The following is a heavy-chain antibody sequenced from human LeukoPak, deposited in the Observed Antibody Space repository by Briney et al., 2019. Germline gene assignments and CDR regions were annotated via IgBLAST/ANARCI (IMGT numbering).Heavy chain of an antibody. J-gene: IGHJ4*02. D-gene: IGHD6-13*01. V-gene: IGHV1-2*06. Sequence: ASVKVSCKASGYTFTGYYMHWVRQAPGQGLEWMGRINPNSGGTNYAQKFQGRVTMTRDTSISTAYMELSRLRSGDTAVYYCARGIAAAGKRDYWGQGTLVTVSS. CDR2: INPNSGGT. CDR1: GYTFTGYY. CDR3: ARGIAAAGKRDY.